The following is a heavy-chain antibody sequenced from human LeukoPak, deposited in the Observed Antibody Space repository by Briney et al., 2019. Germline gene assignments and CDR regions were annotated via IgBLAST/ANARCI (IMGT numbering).Heavy chain of an antibody. CDR2: IYYSGST. Sequence: PSETLSLTCTVSGGSISSYYWSWIRQPPGKGLEWIGYIYYSGSTNYNPSLKSRVTISVDTSKNQFSLKLSSVTAADTAVYYCARTSYYYYYMDVWGEGTTVTISS. J-gene: IGHJ6*03. CDR3: ARTSYYYYYMDV. V-gene: IGHV4-59*01. CDR1: GGSISSYY.